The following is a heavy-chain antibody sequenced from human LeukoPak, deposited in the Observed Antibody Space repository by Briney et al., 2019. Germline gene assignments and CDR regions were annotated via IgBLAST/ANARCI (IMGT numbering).Heavy chain of an antibody. CDR2: IYYSGST. J-gene: IGHJ6*02. D-gene: IGHD2-2*01. CDR3: ARHGRAPAAIGGYYYYGMDV. CDR1: GGSISSSSYY. Sequence: SETLSLTCTVSGGSISSSSYYWGWIRQPPGKGLEWIGSIYYSGSTYYNPSLKSRVTISVDTPKNQFSLKLGSVTAADTAVYYCARHGRAPAAIGGYYYYGMDVWGQGTTVTVSS. V-gene: IGHV4-39*01.